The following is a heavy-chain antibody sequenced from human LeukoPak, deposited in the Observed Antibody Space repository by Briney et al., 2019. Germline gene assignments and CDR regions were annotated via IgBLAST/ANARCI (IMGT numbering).Heavy chain of an antibody. Sequence: GGSLRLSCAASGFTSSSYSMNWVRQAPGKGLEWVSYISSSSSTIYYADSVKGRFTISRDNSKNTLYLQMNSLRAEDTAVYYCARGLFSSGPWGQGTLVTVSS. CDR2: ISSSSSTI. CDR3: ARGLFSSGP. V-gene: IGHV3-48*01. D-gene: IGHD6-19*01. J-gene: IGHJ5*02. CDR1: GFTSSSYS.